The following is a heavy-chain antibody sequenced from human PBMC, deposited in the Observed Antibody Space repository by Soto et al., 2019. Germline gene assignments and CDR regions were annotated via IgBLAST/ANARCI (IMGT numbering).Heavy chain of an antibody. J-gene: IGHJ4*02. V-gene: IGHV1-18*04. CDR2: ISAYNGNT. CDR1: GYTFTSYG. CDR3: ARVLGQLQQQLAPDY. Sequence: ASVKVSCKASGYTFTSYGISWVRQAPGQGLEWMGWISAYNGNTNYAQKLQGRVTMTADTSTSTAYMELRSLRSDDTAVYYCARVLGQLQQQLAPDYWGQGTLVTVSS. D-gene: IGHD6-13*01.